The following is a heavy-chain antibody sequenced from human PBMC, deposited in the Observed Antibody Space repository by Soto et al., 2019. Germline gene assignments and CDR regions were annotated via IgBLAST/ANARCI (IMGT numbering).Heavy chain of an antibody. V-gene: IGHV1-18*01. Sequence: GASVKVSCKASRYTFLTYGFSWVRQAPGQGREGLGWISAHNDNARYAQKLQGRVTMTTDTSTSTAYMELRSLRSDDTAVYYCARDWGCSGGTCFDTSDISGQGTMGTVSS. CDR3: ARDWGCSGGTCFDTSDI. D-gene: IGHD2-15*01. CDR2: ISAHNDNA. CDR1: RYTFLTYG. J-gene: IGHJ3*02.